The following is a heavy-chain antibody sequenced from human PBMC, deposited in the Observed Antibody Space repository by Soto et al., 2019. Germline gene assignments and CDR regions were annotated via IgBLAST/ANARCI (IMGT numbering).Heavy chain of an antibody. V-gene: IGHV4-59*01. CDR3: ARGDREHNKSPAPDF. CDR1: GGSISTYY. CDR2: IYYSGSA. J-gene: IGHJ4*02. D-gene: IGHD1-26*01. Sequence: PSETLSLTCTVSGGSISTYYWNWIRQPPGKGLESIGYIYYSGSANYSPSLKSRVTISVDTSKNEFSLKLSSVTAADTAIYYCARGDREHNKSPAPDFWGQGTLVTVSS.